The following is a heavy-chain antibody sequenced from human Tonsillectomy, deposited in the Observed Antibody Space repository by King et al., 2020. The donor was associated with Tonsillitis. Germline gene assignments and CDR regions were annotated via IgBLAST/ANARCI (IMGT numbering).Heavy chain of an antibody. V-gene: IGHV3-30*18. CDR2: ISYDGSNK. D-gene: IGHD2-2*02. CDR1: GFTFSSYG. J-gene: IGHJ3*02. CDR3: AKGIWKLPRYTLLNQAFNI. Sequence: VQLVESGGGVVQPGRSLRLSCAASGFTFSSYGMHWVRQAPGKGLEWVAVISYDGSNKYYADYVKGRFTISRDNSKKTLYLQMNSLRAEDTAVYYCAKGIWKLPRYTLLNQAFNIGGQGXMXTVSS.